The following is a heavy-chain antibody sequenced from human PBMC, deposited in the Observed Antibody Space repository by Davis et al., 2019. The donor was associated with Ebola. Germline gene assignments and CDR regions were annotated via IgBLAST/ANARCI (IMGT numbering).Heavy chain of an antibody. Sequence: PGGSLRLSCAASGFTFSSYAMHWVRQAPGKGLEWVAVISYDGSNKYYADSVKGRFTISRDNSKNTLYLQMNSLRAEDTALYYCARDREVVVTAIPDYWGQGTLVTVSS. D-gene: IGHD2-21*02. J-gene: IGHJ4*02. CDR1: GFTFSSYA. CDR3: ARDREVVVTAIPDY. CDR2: ISYDGSNK. V-gene: IGHV3-30*04.